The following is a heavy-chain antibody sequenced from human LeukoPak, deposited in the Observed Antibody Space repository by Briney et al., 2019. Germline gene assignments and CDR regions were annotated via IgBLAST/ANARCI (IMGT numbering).Heavy chain of an antibody. CDR2: INPNTGVT. V-gene: IGHV1-2*02. Sequence: ASVKVSCKASGYTFTGYYMHWVRQAPGQGLPWMGWINPNTGVTNYAQKFQGRVTMTRATSINTAYMELDRLTSDDTAIYYCAGSYCGGDCYWTIDYWGQGTLVTVSS. CDR1: GYTFTGYY. J-gene: IGHJ4*02. D-gene: IGHD2-21*02. CDR3: AGSYCGGDCYWTIDY.